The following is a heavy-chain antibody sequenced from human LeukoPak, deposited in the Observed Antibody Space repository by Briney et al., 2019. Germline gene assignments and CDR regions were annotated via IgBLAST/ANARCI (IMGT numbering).Heavy chain of an antibody. D-gene: IGHD6-13*01. CDR2: INPYSGDT. V-gene: IGHV1-2*06. J-gene: IGHJ4*02. CDR3: ARDQGSLTRSWYTGY. Sequence: ASVKVSCKASGYTFTGYYMHWVRQAPGQGLEWMGRINPYSGDTNFAQKFQGRVTMTRDTSITTAYMNLSSLTPDDTAVYFCARDQGSLTRSWYTGYWGQGTQVTVSS. CDR1: GYTFTGYY.